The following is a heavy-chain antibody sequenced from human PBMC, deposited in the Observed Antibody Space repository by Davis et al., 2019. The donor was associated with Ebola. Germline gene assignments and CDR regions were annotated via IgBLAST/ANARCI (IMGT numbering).Heavy chain of an antibody. CDR2: IMPIFRTP. J-gene: IGHJ4*02. Sequence: AASVKVSCKASGGTFSTSAISWVRQAPGQGLEWLGGIMPIFRTPDYAQKFQGRVTMTRDTSTSTVYMELSSLRSEDTAVYYCARDHGSGYKEFDYWGQGTLVTVSS. V-gene: IGHV1-69*05. CDR1: GGTFSTSA. CDR3: ARDHGSGYKEFDY. D-gene: IGHD3-22*01.